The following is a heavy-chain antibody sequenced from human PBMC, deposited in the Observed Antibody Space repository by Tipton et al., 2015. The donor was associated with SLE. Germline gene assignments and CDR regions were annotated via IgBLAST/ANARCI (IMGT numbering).Heavy chain of an antibody. D-gene: IGHD3-10*01. V-gene: IGHV4-59*08. Sequence: LRLSCTVSGGSISSYYWSWIRQPPGKGLEWIGYIYYSGSTNCNPSLKSRVTISVDTSKNQFSLKLSSVTAADTAVYYCARLIGAFDIWGQGTMVTVSS. CDR2: IYYSGST. CDR1: GGSISSYY. J-gene: IGHJ3*02. CDR3: ARLIGAFDI.